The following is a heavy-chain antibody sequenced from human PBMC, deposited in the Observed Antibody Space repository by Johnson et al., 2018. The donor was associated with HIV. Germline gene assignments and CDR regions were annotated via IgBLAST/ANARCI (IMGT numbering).Heavy chain of an antibody. CDR1: GFTFTSYG. CDR3: AKCRGLGARGAFDI. V-gene: IGHV3-30*02. Sequence: QVQLVESGGGVVQPGGSLRLSCAVSGFTFTSYGMHWVRQAPGKGLEWVAFIRYDGSEKYYADSVKGRFTISRDNSKNTLYLQMSSLRAEDTAVYYCAKCRGLGARGAFDIWGQGTMVTVSS. D-gene: IGHD5-12*01. J-gene: IGHJ3*02. CDR2: IRYDGSEK.